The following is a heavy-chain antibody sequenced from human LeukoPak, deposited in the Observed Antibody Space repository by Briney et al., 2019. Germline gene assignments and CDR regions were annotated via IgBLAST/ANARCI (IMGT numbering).Heavy chain of an antibody. CDR1: GGSISSYY. CDR3: ARYSYGSQYTWFDP. V-gene: IGHV4-4*07. CDR2: IYTSGST. J-gene: IGHJ5*02. D-gene: IGHD5-18*01. Sequence: SETLSLTCTVSGGSISSYYWSWIRQPAGKGLEWIGRIYTSGSTNYNPSLKSRVTMSVDTSKNQFSLKLSFVTAADTAVYYCARYSYGSQYTWFDPWGQGILVTVSS.